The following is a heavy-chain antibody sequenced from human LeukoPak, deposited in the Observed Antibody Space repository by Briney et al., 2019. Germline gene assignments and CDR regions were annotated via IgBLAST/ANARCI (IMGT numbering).Heavy chain of an antibody. V-gene: IGHV4-4*07. J-gene: IGHJ4*02. CDR1: GDSISNYY. CDR2: IYTRGSI. CDR3: ARGKVGTDFDY. Sequence: PSETLSLTCTVSGDSISNYYRSWIRQPAGKGLEWIGRIYTRGSINYNPSLKSRVTMSVDTSKNRFSLNLSSVTAADTAVYYCARGKVGTDFDYWGQGTLVTVSS. D-gene: IGHD1-1*01.